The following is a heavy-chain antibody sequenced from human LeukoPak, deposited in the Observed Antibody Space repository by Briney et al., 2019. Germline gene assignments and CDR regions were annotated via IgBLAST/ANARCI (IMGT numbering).Heavy chain of an antibody. Sequence: SETLSLTCTVSGGSISSHYWSWIRQPPGKGLEWIGYIYYSGSTNYNPSLKSRVTISVDTSKNQFSLKLSSVTAADTAVSYCARGVWIDAFDIWGQGTMVTVFS. V-gene: IGHV4-59*11. CDR2: IYYSGST. CDR1: GGSISSHY. CDR3: ARGVWIDAFDI. D-gene: IGHD1-1*01. J-gene: IGHJ3*02.